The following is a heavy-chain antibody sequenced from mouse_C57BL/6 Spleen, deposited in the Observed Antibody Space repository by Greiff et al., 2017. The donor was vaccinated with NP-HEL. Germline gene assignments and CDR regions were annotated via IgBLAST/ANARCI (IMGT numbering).Heavy chain of an antibody. D-gene: IGHD1-1*01. J-gene: IGHJ1*03. CDR3: AIPTYGSSYGYFDV. V-gene: IGHV14-3*01. CDR1: GFNIKNTY. CDR2: IDPANGNT. Sequence: EVKLVESVAELVRPGASVKLSCTASGFNIKNTYMHWVKQRPEQGLEWIGRIDPANGNTKYAPKFQGKATITADTSSNTAYLQLSSLTSEDTAIYYCAIPTYGSSYGYFDVWGTGTTVTVSS.